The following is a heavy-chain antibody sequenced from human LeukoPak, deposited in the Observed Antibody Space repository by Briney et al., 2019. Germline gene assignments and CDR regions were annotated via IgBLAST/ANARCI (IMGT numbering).Heavy chain of an antibody. CDR2: IKQDGSEK. J-gene: IGHJ4*02. Sequence: GGSLRLSWAAAGFTFSSYWMSWVRQAPGKGLEWVANIKQDGSEKYYVDSVKGRFTISRDNAKNSLYLQMNSLRAEDTAVYYCARVWDPKDYGDYVSYFDYWGQGTLVTVSS. CDR3: ARVWDPKDYGDYVSYFDY. CDR1: GFTFSSYW. D-gene: IGHD4-17*01. V-gene: IGHV3-7*01.